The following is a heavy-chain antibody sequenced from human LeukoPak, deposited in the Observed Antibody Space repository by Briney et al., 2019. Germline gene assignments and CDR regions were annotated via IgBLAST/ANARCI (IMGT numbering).Heavy chain of an antibody. CDR3: ARYGTYDYDRSGYYFFDY. J-gene: IGHJ4*02. D-gene: IGHD3-22*01. CDR2: IYYSGST. V-gene: IGHV4-39*01. CDR1: GGSISSSSYY. Sequence: SETLSLTCTVSGGSISSSSYYWGWIRQPPGKGLEWIGSIYYSGSTYYNPSLKSRVTISVDTSKNQFSLKLSSVTAADTAVYYCARYGTYDYDRSGYYFFDYWGQGTLVTVSS.